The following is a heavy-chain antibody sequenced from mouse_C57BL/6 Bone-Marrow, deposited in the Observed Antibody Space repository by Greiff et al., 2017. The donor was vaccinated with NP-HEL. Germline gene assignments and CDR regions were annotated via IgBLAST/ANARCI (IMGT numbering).Heavy chain of an antibody. V-gene: IGHV5-17*01. D-gene: IGHD1-1*01. J-gene: IGHJ4*01. CDR3: ATLREDAMDY. Sequence: EVNVVESGGGLVKPGGSLKLSCAASGFTFSDYGMHWVRQAPEKGLEWVAYISSGSSTIYYADTVKGRFTISRDNAKNTLFLQMTSLRSEDTAMYYCATLREDAMDYWGQGTSVTVSS. CDR1: GFTFSDYG. CDR2: ISSGSSTI.